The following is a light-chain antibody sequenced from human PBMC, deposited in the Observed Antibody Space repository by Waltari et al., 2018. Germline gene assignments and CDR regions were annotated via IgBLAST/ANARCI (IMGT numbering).Light chain of an antibody. J-gene: IGLJ2*01. CDR2: AVN. V-gene: IGLV2-14*03. CDR1: SSAF. Sequence: QSVLTQPASVSGSPGHSITMSCSGISSAFVSWYQQPPGKAPRLILYAVNLRPTGVSPRFSGSKTGSTASLTISRLEGDDEADYYCSSFTTTTPLSIFGGGTRLTVL. CDR3: SSFTTTTPLSI.